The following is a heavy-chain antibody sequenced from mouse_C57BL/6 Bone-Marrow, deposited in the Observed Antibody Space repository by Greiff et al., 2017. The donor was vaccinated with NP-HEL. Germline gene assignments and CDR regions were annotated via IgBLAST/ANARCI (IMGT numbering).Heavy chain of an antibody. Sequence: EVQLKQSGAELVRPGASVKLSCTASGFNIKDDYMHWVKQRPEQGLEWIGWIDPENGDTEYASKFQGKATITADTSSNTAYLQLSSLTSEDTAVYYCTTSLSTMVTYFDYWGQGTTLTVSS. CDR2: IDPENGDT. CDR3: TTSLSTMVTYFDY. V-gene: IGHV14-4*01. D-gene: IGHD2-2*01. CDR1: GFNIKDDY. J-gene: IGHJ2*01.